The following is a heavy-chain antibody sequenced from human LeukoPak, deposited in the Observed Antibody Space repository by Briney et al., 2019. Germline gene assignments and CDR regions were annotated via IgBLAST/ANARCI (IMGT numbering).Heavy chain of an antibody. CDR3: AKLPYYYDSSGYYC. D-gene: IGHD3-22*01. V-gene: IGHV3-23*01. CDR2: ISGSGGST. J-gene: IGHJ4*02. Sequence: PGGSLRLSCAASGFTFNSYAMTWVRQAPGKGLEWVSAISGSGGSTYYADSVKGRFTISRDNSKNTLYLQMNSLRAEDTAVYYCAKLPYYYDSSGYYCWGQGTLVTVSS. CDR1: GFTFNSYA.